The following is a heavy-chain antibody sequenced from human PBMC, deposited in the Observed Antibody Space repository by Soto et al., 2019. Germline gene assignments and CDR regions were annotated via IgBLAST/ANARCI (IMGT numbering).Heavy chain of an antibody. D-gene: IGHD3-16*01. J-gene: IGHJ4*02. CDR2: ISGSGGRS. V-gene: IGHV3-23*01. CDR3: AKAYFVWSSEQPYYFGY. CDR1: GFTFSNYA. Sequence: EVQLLASGGGLVQPGGSLRLSCAASGFTFSNYAMTWVRQGPGKGLEWVSGISGSGGRSYYADSVKGRFTISRDTSKSTLYLQMNSLRAEHTAVYYCAKAYFVWSSEQPYYFGYWGPGTLVTVSS.